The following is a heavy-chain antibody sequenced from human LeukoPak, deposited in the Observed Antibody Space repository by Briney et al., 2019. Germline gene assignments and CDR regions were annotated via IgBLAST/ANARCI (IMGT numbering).Heavy chain of an antibody. CDR1: RGTVSSYS. CDR2: VIPIFGTA. Sequence: ASVHVSCQPSRGTVSSYSLSWVRPAPPQGLEGMGGVIPIFGTAHYAQTSRGRVTITADESTTRAYMGLGRRRSEDRAVYYCAIGFCGGDCLRFDYWGEGTLVTVSS. CDR3: AIGFCGGDCLRFDY. V-gene: IGHV1-69*01. J-gene: IGHJ4*02. D-gene: IGHD2-21*02.